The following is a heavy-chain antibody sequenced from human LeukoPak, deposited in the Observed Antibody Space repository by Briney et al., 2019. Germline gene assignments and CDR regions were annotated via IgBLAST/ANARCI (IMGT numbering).Heavy chain of an antibody. CDR2: FDPEDGET. CDR1: GYTLTELS. J-gene: IGHJ5*02. Sequence: GASVKVSCKVSGYTLTELSMHWVRQAPGKGLAWMGGFDPEDGETIYAQKFQGRVTMTEDTSTDTAYMELSSLRSEDTAVYYCATWDPRKDCSSTSCYRNWFDPWGQGTLVTVSS. V-gene: IGHV1-24*01. CDR3: ATWDPRKDCSSTSCYRNWFDP. D-gene: IGHD2-2*01.